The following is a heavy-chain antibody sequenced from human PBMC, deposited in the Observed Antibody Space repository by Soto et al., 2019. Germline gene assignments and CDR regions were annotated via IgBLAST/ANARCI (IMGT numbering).Heavy chain of an antibody. CDR1: GYIFVNYG. CDR3: VMVDNYVTPTPQDV. V-gene: IGHV1-18*01. CDR2: ISAYTGNT. D-gene: IGHD3-16*01. J-gene: IGHJ6*02. Sequence: QVQLVQSGDEVKKPGASVKVSCKASGYIFVNYGIAWVRQAPGQGLEWMGGISAYTGNTHSATKVQGRLTMTTDTSTSTAYMDLGSLTSAATAVYYCVMVDNYVTPTPQDVWGQGTTVTVSS.